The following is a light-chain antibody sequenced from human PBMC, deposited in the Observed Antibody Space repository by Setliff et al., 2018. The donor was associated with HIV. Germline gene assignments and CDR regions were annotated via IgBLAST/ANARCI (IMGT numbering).Light chain of an antibody. CDR1: NLGGES. CDR2: DDT. Sequence: SYELTQSPSVSVAPGKTARITCGGENLGGESVHWYQRKPAQAFVLVLFDDTHRPSGIPERFSGSNSGYTATLTINTVEAGDEADYYCQVWAAGSDHPIFGGGTKVTVL. J-gene: IGLJ2*01. CDR3: QVWAAGSDHPI. V-gene: IGLV3-21*01.